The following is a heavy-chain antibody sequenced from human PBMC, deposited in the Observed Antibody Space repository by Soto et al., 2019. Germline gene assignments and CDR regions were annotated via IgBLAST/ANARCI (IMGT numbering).Heavy chain of an antibody. V-gene: IGHV1-18*04. D-gene: IGHD1-26*01. J-gene: IGHJ1*01. Sequence: ASVKVSCKAYGYTFTSYGISWVRQAPVQGLEWMGGISAYNGNTNYAQKLQGRVTMTTDTSTSTAYMELRSLRSDDTAGYYCARVGEAPVGYFHHWVQGSVITVSS. CDR3: ARVGEAPVGYFHH. CDR1: GYTFTSYG. CDR2: ISAYNGNT.